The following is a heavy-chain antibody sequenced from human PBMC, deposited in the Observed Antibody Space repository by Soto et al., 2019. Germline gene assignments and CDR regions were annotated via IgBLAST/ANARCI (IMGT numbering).Heavy chain of an antibody. Sequence: ASVKVSCKASGYTFSSHGITWLRQAPGQGLEWMGWISTYNGDTDYAQNLQGRVTMTTDTSTSTAYMELRSLRSDDTAVYYCARTCSSSSCYHIYWGPGTQVTVSS. D-gene: IGHD2-2*01. CDR1: GYTFSSHG. CDR2: ISTYNGDT. V-gene: IGHV1-18*01. J-gene: IGHJ4*02. CDR3: ARTCSSSSCYHIY.